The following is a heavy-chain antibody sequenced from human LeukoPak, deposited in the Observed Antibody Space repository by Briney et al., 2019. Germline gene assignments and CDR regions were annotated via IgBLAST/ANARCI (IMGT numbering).Heavy chain of an antibody. J-gene: IGHJ4*02. Sequence: GGSLRLSCAASGFTFSSYSMNWVRQAPGTGLEWVSSISSSSSYIYYADSVKGRFTISRDNAKNSLYLQMNSLRAEDTAVYYCARDIAASGLPRIFDFWGQGTLVTVSS. V-gene: IGHV3-21*01. D-gene: IGHD6-13*01. CDR1: GFTFSSYS. CDR3: ARDIAASGLPRIFDF. CDR2: ISSSSSYI.